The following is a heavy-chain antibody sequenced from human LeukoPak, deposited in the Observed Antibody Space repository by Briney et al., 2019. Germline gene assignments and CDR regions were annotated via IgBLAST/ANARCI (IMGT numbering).Heavy chain of an antibody. CDR2: ITYDGSQT. Sequence: QPGRSLRLSCTASGFTFSHSAMHWVRQAPGKGLEWVAVITYDGSQTYFADSVKGRFTISRDNSKNTLFVQMNSLKPEDTAVYYCARERAGESSSWYDLGYYYYGLDVWGQGTTVTVSS. J-gene: IGHJ6*02. V-gene: IGHV3-30*04. CDR3: ARERAGESSSWYDLGYYYYGLDV. D-gene: IGHD6-13*01. CDR1: GFTFSHSA.